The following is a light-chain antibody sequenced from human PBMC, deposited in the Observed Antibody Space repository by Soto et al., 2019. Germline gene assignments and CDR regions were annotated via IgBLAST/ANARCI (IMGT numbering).Light chain of an antibody. Sequence: QSVLTQPASVSGSPGQSITISCTGNMSEVGRYNYVSWYQQYPGKAPKAMIYDVSNRPSGVSNRFSGSKSGNTASLTIFGLQAEDEADYYCNSYAGTSTPYIFGTGTKVTVL. J-gene: IGLJ1*01. V-gene: IGLV2-14*03. CDR1: MSEVGRYNY. CDR3: NSYAGTSTPYI. CDR2: DVS.